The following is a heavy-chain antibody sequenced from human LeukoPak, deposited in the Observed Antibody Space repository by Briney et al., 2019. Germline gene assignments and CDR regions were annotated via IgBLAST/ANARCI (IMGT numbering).Heavy chain of an antibody. V-gene: IGHV3-23*01. D-gene: IGHD3-16*02. CDR3: AKVRNTFGGVIVSRFWFDP. CDR1: GFTFDDYG. Sequence: GGSLRLSCAASGFTFDDYGMSWVRQAPGKGLEWVSAISGSGGSTYYADSVKGRFTISRDNSKNTLYLQMNSLRAEDTAVYYCAKVRNTFGGVIVSRFWFDPWGQGTLVTVSS. J-gene: IGHJ5*02. CDR2: ISGSGGST.